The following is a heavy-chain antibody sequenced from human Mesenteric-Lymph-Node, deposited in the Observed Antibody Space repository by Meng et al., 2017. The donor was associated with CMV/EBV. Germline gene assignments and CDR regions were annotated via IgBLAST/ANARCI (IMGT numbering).Heavy chain of an antibody. V-gene: IGHV1-2*06. CDR3: ARGRYCSSTSCYPFDY. CDR2: INSNTGGT. J-gene: IGHJ4*02. D-gene: IGHD2-2*01. Sequence: TFTGYYMRWVRQAPGQGLEWMGRINSNTGGTNYAQKFQGRVTMTRDTSISTAYMELSRLTSDDTAVYYCARGRYCSSTSCYPFDYWGQGTLVTVSS. CDR1: TFTGYY.